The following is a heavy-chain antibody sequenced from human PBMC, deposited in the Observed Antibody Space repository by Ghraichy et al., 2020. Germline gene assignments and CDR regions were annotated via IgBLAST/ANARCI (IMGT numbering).Heavy chain of an antibody. CDR1: GFTFGSYD. J-gene: IGHJ6*02. Sequence: LNISCAASGFTFGSYDMHWVRQVTGKGLEWISVIGTAGDTYYPGSVKGRFTISRENAKSSLYLQMNSLRAGDTGVYYCARGVSGSFDVWGQGTTVTVSS. V-gene: IGHV3-13*01. CDR2: IGTAGDT. CDR3: ARGVSGSFDV. D-gene: IGHD1-26*01.